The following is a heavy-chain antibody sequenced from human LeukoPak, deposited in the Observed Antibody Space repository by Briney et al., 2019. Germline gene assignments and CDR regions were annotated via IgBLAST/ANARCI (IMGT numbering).Heavy chain of an antibody. CDR2: IYYSGST. D-gene: IGHD2-2*01. J-gene: IGHJ4*02. Sequence: SQTLSLTCTVSGGSISSGGYYWSWIRQHAGKGLEWIGYIYYSGSTYYNPSLKSRVTISVDTSKNQFSLKLSSVTAADTAVYYCATGLVPAPYYFDYWGQGTLVTVSS. CDR1: GGSISSGGYY. V-gene: IGHV4-31*03. CDR3: ATGLVPAPYYFDY.